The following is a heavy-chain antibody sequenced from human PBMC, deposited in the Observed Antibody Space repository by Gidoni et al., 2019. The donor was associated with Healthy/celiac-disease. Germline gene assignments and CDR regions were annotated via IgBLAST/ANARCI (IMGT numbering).Heavy chain of an antibody. CDR2: ISSSSSYI. D-gene: IGHD4-4*01. CDR1: GFTFSSSS. V-gene: IGHV3-21*01. Sequence: EVQLVESGGGLVKPGGSLSLSCAASGFTFSSSSMNWVRQAPGQGLEWVSSISSSSSYIYYADSVKGRFTISRDNAKNSLYLQMNSLRAEDTAVYYCARIEDSNVESYYMDVWGKGTTVTVSS. CDR3: ARIEDSNVESYYMDV. J-gene: IGHJ6*03.